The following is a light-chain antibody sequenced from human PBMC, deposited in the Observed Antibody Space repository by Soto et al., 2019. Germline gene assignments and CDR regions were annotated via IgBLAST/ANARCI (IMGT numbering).Light chain of an antibody. CDR1: QSISSW. CDR3: QQYNTLKYT. J-gene: IGKJ2*01. CDR2: DAS. V-gene: IGKV1-5*01. Sequence: DIQMTQSPSTLSASVGDRVTITCRASQSISSWLAWYQQKPGKAPKLLIYDASSLESGVPSRFSGSGSGTEFTLTISSLQPDDFATDVCQQYNTLKYTFGQGTKLEIK.